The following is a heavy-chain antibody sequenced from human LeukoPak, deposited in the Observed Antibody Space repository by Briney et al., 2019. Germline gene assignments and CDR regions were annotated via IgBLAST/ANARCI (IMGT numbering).Heavy chain of an antibody. Sequence: SETLSLTCTVSGGSISSSSYYWGWIRQPPGKGLEWIGSIYYSGSTYYNPSLKSRVTISVDTSKNQFSLKLSSVTAADTAVYYCARGRGMTTVIGSMIQIWGQGTMVTVSS. J-gene: IGHJ3*02. CDR1: GGSISSSSYY. CDR3: ARGRGMTTVIGSMIQI. CDR2: IYYSGST. D-gene: IGHD4-17*01. V-gene: IGHV4-39*07.